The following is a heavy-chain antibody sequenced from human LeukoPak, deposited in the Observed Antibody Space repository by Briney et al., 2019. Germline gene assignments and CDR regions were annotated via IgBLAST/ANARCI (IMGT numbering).Heavy chain of an antibody. Sequence: KPGGSLRLSCAATGFTLKGHSMNWVRQAPGKGLDWVSSISPTSTYIYYQDSVKGRFTISRDNAKNSVYLQMSSLRAEETAVYYCARIAYADEGMDVWGKGTTVTVSS. CDR2: ISPTSTYI. CDR1: GFTLKGHS. D-gene: IGHD2-21*01. V-gene: IGHV3-21*06. J-gene: IGHJ6*03. CDR3: ARIAYADEGMDV.